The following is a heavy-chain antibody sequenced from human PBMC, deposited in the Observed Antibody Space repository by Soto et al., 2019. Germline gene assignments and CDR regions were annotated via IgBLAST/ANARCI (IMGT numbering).Heavy chain of an antibody. CDR2: SNPNRGGR. J-gene: IGHJ3*02. CDR1: GYTFTGYY. D-gene: IGHD5-18*01. V-gene: IGHV1-2*04. Sequence: SVKVSCKASGYTFTGYYMPWVRQATGEGLEWMGWSNPNRGGRNYAQKFQGWVTMTRDTLISTAYMALSRLRSDDTAVYYCARDRGTATVTEAREIGEQGTMVTVSS. CDR3: ARDRGTATVTEAREI.